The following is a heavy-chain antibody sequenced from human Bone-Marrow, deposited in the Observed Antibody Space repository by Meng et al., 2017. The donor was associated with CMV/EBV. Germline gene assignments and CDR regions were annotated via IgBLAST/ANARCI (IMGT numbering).Heavy chain of an antibody. CDR3: ASEGDYDFWSDTWDV. V-gene: IGHV1-69*10. J-gene: IGHJ6*02. D-gene: IGHD3-3*01. CDR1: GYTFTSYG. CDR2: IIPIFGIA. Sequence: SVKVPCKASGYTFTSYGTSWVRQAPGQGLEWMGGIIPIFGIANYAQKFQGRVTITADKSKSTAYMELSSLRSEDTAVYYCASEGDYDFWSDTWDVWAPGTTVTVSS.